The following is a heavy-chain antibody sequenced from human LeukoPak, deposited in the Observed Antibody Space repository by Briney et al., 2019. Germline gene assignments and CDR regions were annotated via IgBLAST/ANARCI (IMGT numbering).Heavy chain of an antibody. CDR3: ARDLSSSSDY. Sequence: PGGSLRLSCAASGFTFSRYWMHWVRQGPGTGLVWVSHTNTDGSSTSYADSVKGRFTISRDNAKNTVYLQMNSLRAEDTAVYYCARDLSSSSDYWGQGTLVTVSS. J-gene: IGHJ4*02. CDR2: TNTDGSST. V-gene: IGHV3-74*01. CDR1: GFTFSRYW. D-gene: IGHD6-6*01.